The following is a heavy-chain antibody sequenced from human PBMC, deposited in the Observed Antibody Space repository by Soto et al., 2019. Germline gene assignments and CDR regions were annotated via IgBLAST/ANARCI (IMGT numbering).Heavy chain of an antibody. D-gene: IGHD2-2*01. CDR1: GFTFSSYG. Sequence: QVQLVESGGGVVQPGRSLRLSCAASGFTFSSYGMHWVRQAPGKGLEWVAVISYDGSNKYYADSVKGRFTISRDNSKNTLYLQMNSLRAEDTAVYYCAKVLKIVVVPAALTYGMDVWGQGTTVTVSS. J-gene: IGHJ6*02. CDR3: AKVLKIVVVPAALTYGMDV. V-gene: IGHV3-30*18. CDR2: ISYDGSNK.